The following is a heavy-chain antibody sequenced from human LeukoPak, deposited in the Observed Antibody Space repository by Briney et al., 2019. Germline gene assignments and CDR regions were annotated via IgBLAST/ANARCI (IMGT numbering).Heavy chain of an antibody. Sequence: PSQTLSLTCTVSGGSISSGGYYWSWIRQHPGKGLEWIGYIYYSGSTYYNPSLKSRVAISVDTSKNQFSLNLSSVTAADTAVYYCGRAATYSSSSYYSDYWGQGTLVTVSS. D-gene: IGHD6-6*01. J-gene: IGHJ4*02. CDR1: GGSISSGGYY. CDR2: IYYSGST. V-gene: IGHV4-31*03. CDR3: GRAATYSSSSYYSDY.